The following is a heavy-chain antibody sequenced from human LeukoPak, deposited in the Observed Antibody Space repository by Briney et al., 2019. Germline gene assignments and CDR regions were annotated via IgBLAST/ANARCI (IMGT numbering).Heavy chain of an antibody. CDR1: GFTVSGNY. D-gene: IGHD2/OR15-2a*01. J-gene: IGHJ3*02. CDR3: ARDTPHGQAIEDAFDI. Sequence: GGSLRLSCAVSGFTVSGNYMIWVRQAPGKGLGWVSVIYSGGNTAYADSVKGRFSISRDNSKNTVYLQMNNLRVEDTAVYFCARDTPHGQAIEDAFDIWGQGTMVTVSS. V-gene: IGHV3-66*01. CDR2: IYSGGNT.